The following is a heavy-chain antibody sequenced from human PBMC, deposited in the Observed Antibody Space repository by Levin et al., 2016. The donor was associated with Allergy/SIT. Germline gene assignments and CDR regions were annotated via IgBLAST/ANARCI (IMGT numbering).Heavy chain of an antibody. CDR2: ISAYNGNT. Sequence: ASVKVSCKSSGYTFSNYAFSWVRQAPGQGLEWMGWISAYNGNTNYAQNLQGRVTMTTDTSTSTVYMELRSLRYDDTAVYYCARGPLAAASYYYDGIDVWGQGTTVTVSS. CDR1: GYTFSNYA. V-gene: IGHV1-18*01. D-gene: IGHD3-10*01. CDR3: ARGPLAAASYYYDGIDV. J-gene: IGHJ6*02.